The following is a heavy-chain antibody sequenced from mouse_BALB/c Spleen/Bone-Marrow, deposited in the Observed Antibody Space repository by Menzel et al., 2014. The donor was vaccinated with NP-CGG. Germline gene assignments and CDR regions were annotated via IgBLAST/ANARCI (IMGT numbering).Heavy chain of an antibody. CDR1: GYTFTDYV. J-gene: IGHJ2*01. CDR2: IYPGSGST. Sequence: QVQLQQSGPELVKPGASVKMSCKASGYTFTDYVISWVKQRTGQALEWIGEIYPGSGSTYYNEKFKGKATPTADKSSNPVYMQLISLTSEDSAVFFCVTDPYYGRQYYFDYWGQGTTLTVSS. V-gene: IGHV1-77*01. CDR3: VTDPYYGRQYYFDY. D-gene: IGHD1-1*02.